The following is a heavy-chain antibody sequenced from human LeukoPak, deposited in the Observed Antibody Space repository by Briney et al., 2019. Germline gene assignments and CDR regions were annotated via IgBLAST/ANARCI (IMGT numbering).Heavy chain of an antibody. Sequence: GGSLILSCAASGFTFSSYTMNWVRQAPGKGLEWVSSISSSSSYIYYADSVKGRFTISRDNAKNSLYLQMNSLRAEDTAVYYCARVKGTYYYYYMDVWGKGTTVTVSS. CDR1: GFTFSSYT. J-gene: IGHJ6*03. CDR2: ISSSSSYI. CDR3: ARVKGTYYYYYMDV. D-gene: IGHD3-10*01. V-gene: IGHV3-21*01.